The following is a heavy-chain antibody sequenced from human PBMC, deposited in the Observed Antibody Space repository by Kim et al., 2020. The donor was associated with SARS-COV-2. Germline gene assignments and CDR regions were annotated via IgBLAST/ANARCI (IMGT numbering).Heavy chain of an antibody. D-gene: IGHD3-10*01. J-gene: IGHJ5*02. CDR2: IWYDGSTK. V-gene: IGHV3-33*08. CDR3: ASDARYGSGGYYSGNLFDP. Sequence: GGSLRLSCAASGFTFSSYGMHWVRQAPGKGLEWVAVIWYDGSTKYYADSVKGRFTISRDNSKNTLYLQMNSLRAEDTAVYYCASDARYGSGGYYSGNLFDPWGHGTLVTVSS. CDR1: GFTFSSYG.